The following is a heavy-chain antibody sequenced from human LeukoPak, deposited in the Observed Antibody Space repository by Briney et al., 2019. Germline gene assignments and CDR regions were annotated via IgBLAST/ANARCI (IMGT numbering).Heavy chain of an antibody. Sequence: SETLSLTCAVSGGPFSGYHWGWVRQPPGKGLEWIGEINHSGDTNYNSSLKSRITLSVDTSKYQVSLNLNSVTAADTAVYYCAGLGRKLYFPVWGKGTTVTVYS. D-gene: IGHD2-8*01. CDR3: AGLGRKLYFPV. CDR1: GGPFSGYH. CDR2: INHSGDT. V-gene: IGHV4-34*01. J-gene: IGHJ6*04.